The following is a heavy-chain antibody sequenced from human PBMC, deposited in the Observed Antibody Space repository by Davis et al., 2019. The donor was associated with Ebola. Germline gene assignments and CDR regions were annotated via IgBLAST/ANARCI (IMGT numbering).Heavy chain of an antibody. CDR2: IGASGTST. CDR3: AKSFRGVPYYMDV. Sequence: GESLKISCAASGFTFSSHAMTWVRQAPGKGLEWVSGIGASGTSTSYADSVKGRFSISRDNSKNTVYLQLSSLRAEDTAVYYCAKSFRGVPYYMDVWGKGTTVTVSS. V-gene: IGHV3-23*01. CDR1: GFTFSSHA. J-gene: IGHJ6*03. D-gene: IGHD3-10*01.